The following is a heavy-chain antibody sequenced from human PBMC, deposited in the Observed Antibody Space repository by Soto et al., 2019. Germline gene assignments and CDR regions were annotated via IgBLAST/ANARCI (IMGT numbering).Heavy chain of an antibody. D-gene: IGHD4-17*01. Sequence: PGGSLRLSCAAAGFTFSSYAMHWVRQAPGKGLEWVAVISYDGSNKYYADSVKGRFTISRDNSKNTLYLQMNSLRAEDTAVYYCARGGLVTTTVVTPYFDYWGQGTLVTASS. V-gene: IGHV3-30-3*01. J-gene: IGHJ4*02. CDR1: GFTFSSYA. CDR3: ARGGLVTTTVVTPYFDY. CDR2: ISYDGSNK.